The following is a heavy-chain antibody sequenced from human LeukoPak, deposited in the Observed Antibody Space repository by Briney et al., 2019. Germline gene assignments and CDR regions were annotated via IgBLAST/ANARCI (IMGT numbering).Heavy chain of an antibody. CDR1: GGSISSGGYS. CDR3: DSAYYYDSSCPHQDYYFDY. Sequence: SETLSLTCAVSGGSISSGGYSWSWIRQPPGKGLEGIGYIYHSGSTYYNPSLKSRVTISVDRSKNQFSLKLSSVTAADTAVYYCDSAYYYDSSCPHQDYYFDYWGQGTLVTVSS. V-gene: IGHV4-30-2*01. J-gene: IGHJ4*02. CDR2: IYHSGST. D-gene: IGHD3-22*01.